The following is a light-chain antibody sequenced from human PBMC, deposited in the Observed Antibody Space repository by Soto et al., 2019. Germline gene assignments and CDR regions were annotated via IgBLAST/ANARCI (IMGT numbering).Light chain of an antibody. Sequence: QTVVTQEPSFSVSPGRTVTLTCGLSSGSVSTTYYPSWYQQTPGQAPRTLIYSTNTRSSGVPDRFSGSILGNKAALTITGAQADDESDYFCALYLGGGSGVFGGGTKLPVL. CDR2: STN. J-gene: IGLJ3*02. V-gene: IGLV8-61*01. CDR3: ALYLGGGSGV. CDR1: SGSVSTTYY.